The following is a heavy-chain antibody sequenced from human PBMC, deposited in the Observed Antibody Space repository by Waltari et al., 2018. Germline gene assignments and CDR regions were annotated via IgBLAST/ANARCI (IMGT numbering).Heavy chain of an antibody. CDR3: AKVSSGYYNYFDY. D-gene: IGHD3-22*01. V-gene: IGHV3-30*18. CDR2: ISYDGSNK. J-gene: IGHJ4*02. CDR1: GFTFSSYG. Sequence: QVQLVESGGGVVQPGRSLRLSCAASGFTFSSYGMHWVRQAPGKWLEWVAVISYDGSNKYYADSVKGRFTISRDNSKNTLYLQMNSLRAEDTAVYYCAKVSSGYYNYFDYWGQGTLVTVSS.